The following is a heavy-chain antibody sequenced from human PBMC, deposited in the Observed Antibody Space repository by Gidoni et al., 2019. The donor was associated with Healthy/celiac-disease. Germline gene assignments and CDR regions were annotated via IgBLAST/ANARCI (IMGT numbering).Heavy chain of an antibody. V-gene: IGHV3-23*01. CDR2: ISGSGGST. Sequence: EVQLLESGGGLVQPGGSLRLSCAASGFTFSSYAMRWVRQAPGKGLEWVSAISGSGGSTYYADSVKGRFTISRDNSKNTLYLQMNSLRAEDTAVYYCAKVAGAGAAATYYFDYWGQGTLVTVSS. CDR3: AKVAGAGAAATYYFDY. J-gene: IGHJ4*02. D-gene: IGHD2-2*01. CDR1: GFTFSSYA.